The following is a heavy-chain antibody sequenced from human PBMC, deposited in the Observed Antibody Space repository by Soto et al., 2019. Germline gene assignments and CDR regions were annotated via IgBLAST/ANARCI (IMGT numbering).Heavy chain of an antibody. J-gene: IGHJ6*02. CDR2: IYWDDDK. CDR1: GLSLTTSAVG. V-gene: IGHV2-5*02. CDR3: AQGDYYYGLNV. Sequence: SGPTLVNPTQNFTLTCTFSGLSLTTSAVGVGWIRQPPGKALEWLAFIYWDDDKRYNPSLKTRLTITRDTSKNPVVLTMANVDPVDTGTHYCAQGDYYYGLNVWGQGTTVTVSS.